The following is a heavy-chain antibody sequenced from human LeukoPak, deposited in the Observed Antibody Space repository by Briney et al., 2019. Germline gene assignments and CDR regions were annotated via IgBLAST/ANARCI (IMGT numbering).Heavy chain of an antibody. J-gene: IGHJ6*04. CDR1: GGSISSGGYY. V-gene: IGHV4-31*03. Sequence: PSETLSLTCTVSGGSISSGGYYWSWIRQHPGKGLEWIGYIYYSGSTYYNPSLKSRVTISVDTSKNQFSLKLSSVTAADTAVYYCARDRVVAATLYYYGMDVWGKGTTVTVSS. D-gene: IGHD2-15*01. CDR2: IYYSGST. CDR3: ARDRVVAATLYYYGMDV.